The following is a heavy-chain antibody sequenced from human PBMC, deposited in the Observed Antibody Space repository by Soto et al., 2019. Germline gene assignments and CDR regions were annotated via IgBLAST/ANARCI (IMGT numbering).Heavy chain of an antibody. CDR3: AIKSYYYGSGRGYGMDV. V-gene: IGHV1-69*06. CDR1: GGTFSSYA. Sequence: GASVKVSCKASGGTFSSYAISWVLQAPRQGLEWMGGIIPIFGTANYAQKFQGRVTITADKSTSTAYMELSSLRSEDTAVYYCAIKSYYYGSGRGYGMDVWGQGTTVTVSS. D-gene: IGHD3-10*01. J-gene: IGHJ6*02. CDR2: IIPIFGTA.